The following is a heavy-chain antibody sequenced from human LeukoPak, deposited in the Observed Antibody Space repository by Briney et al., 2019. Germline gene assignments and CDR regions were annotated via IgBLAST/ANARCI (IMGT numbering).Heavy chain of an antibody. V-gene: IGHV3-15*01. CDR3: TAPWGTAMVNFDY. J-gene: IGHJ4*02. Sequence: PGGSLRLSCAASGFTFSNAWMSWVRQAPGKGLEWVGRIKSKTDGGTTDYAAPVKGGFTISRDDSKNTLYLQMNSLKTEDTAVYYCTAPWGTAMVNFDYWGQGTLVTVSS. D-gene: IGHD5-18*01. CDR2: IKSKTDGGTT. CDR1: GFTFSNAW.